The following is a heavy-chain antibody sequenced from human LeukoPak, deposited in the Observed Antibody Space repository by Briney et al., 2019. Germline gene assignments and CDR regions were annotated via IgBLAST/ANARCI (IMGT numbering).Heavy chain of an antibody. D-gene: IGHD6-13*01. Sequence: GSLRLSCAASGFTFSSYAMSWVRQAPGKGLEWIGEINHSGSTNYNPSLKSRVTISVDTSKNQFSLKLSSVTAADTAVYYCARRISSTWGQGTLVTVSS. V-gene: IGHV4-34*01. CDR3: ARRISST. J-gene: IGHJ5*02. CDR2: INHSGST. CDR1: GFTFSSYA.